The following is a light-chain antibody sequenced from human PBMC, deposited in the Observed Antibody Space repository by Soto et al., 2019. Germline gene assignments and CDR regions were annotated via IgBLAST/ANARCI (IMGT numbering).Light chain of an antibody. V-gene: IGLV1-47*02. CDR2: TDR. CDR3: AAWDDSLSGRV. CDR1: NSNIGSNY. J-gene: IGLJ3*02. Sequence: QSVLTQPPSASGTPGQRVTISCSGSNSNIGSNYVFWYQQLPGTAPKLLIYTDRQRPSGVPDRFSGSKSGTSASLAISGLRSEDEADYYRAAWDDSLSGRVFGGGTKVTVL.